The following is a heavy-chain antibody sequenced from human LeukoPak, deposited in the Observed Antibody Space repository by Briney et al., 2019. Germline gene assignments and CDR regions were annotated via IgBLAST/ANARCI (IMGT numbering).Heavy chain of an antibody. V-gene: IGHV3-74*01. J-gene: IGHJ5*02. CDR3: ARDGSSWSNWLDP. Sequence: PGGSLRLSCAASGFTFSSYWMNWVRQAPGKGLVWVSRLNSDGSITSYADSVKGRFTISRDNAKNTLYLQMNSLRAEDTAVYYCARDGSSWSNWLDPWGQGTLVTVSS. CDR2: LNSDGSIT. CDR1: GFTFSSYW. D-gene: IGHD6-13*01.